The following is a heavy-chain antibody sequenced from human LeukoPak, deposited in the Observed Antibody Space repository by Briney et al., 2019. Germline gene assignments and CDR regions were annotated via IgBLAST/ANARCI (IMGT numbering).Heavy chain of an antibody. D-gene: IGHD3-10*01. J-gene: IGHJ4*02. V-gene: IGHV3-23*01. Sequence: PGGSLRLSCAASGFTFSSYAMSWVRQAPGKGLEWVSAISGSGGSTYYADSVKGRFTISRDNSKNTLYLQMNSLRAEDTAVYYCAKVASKPVRGPEGYFDYWGQGTLVTVSS. CDR1: GFTFSSYA. CDR2: ISGSGGST. CDR3: AKVASKPVRGPEGYFDY.